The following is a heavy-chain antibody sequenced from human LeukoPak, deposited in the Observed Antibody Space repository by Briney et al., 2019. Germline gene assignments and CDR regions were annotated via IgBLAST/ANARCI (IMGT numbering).Heavy chain of an antibody. D-gene: IGHD3-9*01. CDR3: ARVSGVDILTGYYAPFDY. Sequence: ASVKVSWKASGYTFTSYYMHWVRQAPGQGLEWMGIINPSGGSTSYAQKFQGRVTMTRDTSTSTVYMELSSLRSEDTAVYYCARVSGVDILTGYYAPFDYWGQGTLVTVSS. CDR1: GYTFTSYY. CDR2: INPSGGST. J-gene: IGHJ4*02. V-gene: IGHV1-46*01.